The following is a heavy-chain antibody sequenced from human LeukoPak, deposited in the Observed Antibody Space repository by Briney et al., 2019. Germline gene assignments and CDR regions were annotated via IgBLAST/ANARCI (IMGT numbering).Heavy chain of an antibody. V-gene: IGHV1-2*02. D-gene: IGHD2-2*01. CDR3: AREGLVPRNWFDP. CDR1: GYTFTGYY. Sequence: ASVKVSCKASGYTFTGYYMHWVRQPPGQGLEWMGWINPNSGGTNYTQKFQGRVTMTRDTSISTAYMELSRLRSDDTAVYYCAREGLVPRNWFDPWGQGTLVTVSS. CDR2: INPNSGGT. J-gene: IGHJ5*02.